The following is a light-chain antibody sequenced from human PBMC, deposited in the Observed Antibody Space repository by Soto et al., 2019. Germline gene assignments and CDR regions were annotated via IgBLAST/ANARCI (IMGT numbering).Light chain of an antibody. CDR1: QTISSW. CDR2: KAS. CDR3: QQLNTLPFT. V-gene: IGKV1-5*03. Sequence: DIQMTQSPSTLSGSVGERVTISCRASQTISSWLACYQQKPGKAPKLLIYKASTLKSGVPSRFSGSGSGTEFTLTISGLLPEDFATYHCQQLNTLPFTFGQGTRLEIK. J-gene: IGKJ5*01.